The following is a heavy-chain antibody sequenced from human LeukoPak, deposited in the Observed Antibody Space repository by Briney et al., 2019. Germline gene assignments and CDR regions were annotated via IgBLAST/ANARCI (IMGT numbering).Heavy chain of an antibody. V-gene: IGHV1-2*06. CDR1: GYTFTGYH. CDR2: FDPNSGGT. Sequence: GASVNVSCKASGYTFTGYHILWVRQAPGQGLEWMGRFDPNSGGTNYAQKFQGRVTMTRDTSINTAYMELSRLRSDDTAVYYCAREHYGDYVVDYWGQGTLVTVSS. J-gene: IGHJ4*02. CDR3: AREHYGDYVVDY. D-gene: IGHD4-17*01.